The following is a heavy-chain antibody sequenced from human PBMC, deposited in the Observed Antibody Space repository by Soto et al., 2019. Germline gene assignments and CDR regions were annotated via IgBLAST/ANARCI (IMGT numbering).Heavy chain of an antibody. Sequence: EVQLVESGGGLVQPGGSLRLSCAASGFTFSSYWMHWVRQAPGKGLVWVSRINSDGSSTSYADSVKGRFTISRDNAKNTLYLQMNSLRAEDTAVYYCVRRRGSSGWKTNFDYWGQGTLVTVSS. J-gene: IGHJ4*02. CDR1: GFTFSSYW. V-gene: IGHV3-74*01. CDR3: VRRRGSSGWKTNFDY. D-gene: IGHD6-19*01. CDR2: INSDGSST.